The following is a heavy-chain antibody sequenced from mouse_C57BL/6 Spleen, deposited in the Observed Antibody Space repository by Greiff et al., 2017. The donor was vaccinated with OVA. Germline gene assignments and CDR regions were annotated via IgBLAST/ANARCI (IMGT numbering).Heavy chain of an antibody. J-gene: IGHJ4*01. D-gene: IGHD1-1*01. V-gene: IGHV2-5*01. CDR3: AKNYYGSSPSMDY. Sequence: VQLQQSGPGLVQPSQSLSITCTVSGFSLTSYGVHWVRQSPGKGLEWLGVIWRGGSTDYNAAFMSRLGITKDNSKSQVFFTMNSLQADDTAIYYCAKNYYGSSPSMDYWGQGTSVTVSS. CDR2: IWRGGST. CDR1: GFSLTSYG.